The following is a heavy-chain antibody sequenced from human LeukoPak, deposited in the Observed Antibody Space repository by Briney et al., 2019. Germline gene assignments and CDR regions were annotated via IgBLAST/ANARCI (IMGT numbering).Heavy chain of an antibody. CDR1: GFTFSAYS. CDR3: TRRSTI. CDR2: ISTSSTTI. D-gene: IGHD5-24*01. V-gene: IGHV3-48*01. J-gene: IGHJ4*02. Sequence: PGGSLRLSCAASGFTFSAYSMNWVRQAPGKGLDWVSYISTSSTTIYYADSVKGRFTISRDNAKNSLYLQMNSLRAEDTAVYYCTRRSTIWGRGTRVTVSS.